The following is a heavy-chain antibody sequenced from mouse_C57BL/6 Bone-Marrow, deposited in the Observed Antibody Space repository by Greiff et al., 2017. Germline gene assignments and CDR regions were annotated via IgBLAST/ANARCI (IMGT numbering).Heavy chain of an antibody. V-gene: IGHV1-7*01. CDR2: INPSSGYT. CDR3: ARGVLRYYFDY. J-gene: IGHJ2*01. D-gene: IGHD1-1*01. CDR1: GYTFTSYW. Sequence: VQLQQSGAELAKPGASVKLSCKASGYTFTSYWMHWVKQRPGQGLEWIGYINPSSGYTKSNQKFKDKATLTADQSSSTAYMQLSSLTYEDSAVYYCARGVLRYYFDYWGQGTTLTVSS.